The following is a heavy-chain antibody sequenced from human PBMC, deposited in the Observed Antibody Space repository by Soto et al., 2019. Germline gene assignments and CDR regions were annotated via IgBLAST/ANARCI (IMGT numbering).Heavy chain of an antibody. D-gene: IGHD3-10*01. V-gene: IGHV1-8*01. CDR1: GYTFTSYD. CDR2: MNPNSGNT. J-gene: IGHJ4*02. CDR3: ARSITMVRGFRAVGY. Sequence: QVQLVQSGAEVKKPGASVKVSCKASGYTFTSYDINWVRQATGQGLEWMGWMNPNSGNTGYAQKFQDRVTMTRNTSISTAYIELSSLRAEYTAVYYCARSITMVRGFRAVGYWGQGTLVTVSS.